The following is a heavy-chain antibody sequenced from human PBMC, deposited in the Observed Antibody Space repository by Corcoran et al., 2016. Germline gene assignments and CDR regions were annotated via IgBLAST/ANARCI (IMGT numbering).Heavy chain of an antibody. CDR3: ARDRGIIKGVACDI. V-gene: IGHV1-18*01. Sequence: QVQLVQSGAVVKKSEASVKVSCKASGSTFTSCGISWVRQAPGRGHERMGWISAYNGNTNYAQKLQGRVTMTTDTSTSTAYMEMRSLRSDDTPVYYCARDRGIIKGVACDIWGQGTMVTVSS. CDR2: ISAYNGNT. D-gene: IGHD1-26*01. J-gene: IGHJ3*02. CDR1: GSTFTSCG.